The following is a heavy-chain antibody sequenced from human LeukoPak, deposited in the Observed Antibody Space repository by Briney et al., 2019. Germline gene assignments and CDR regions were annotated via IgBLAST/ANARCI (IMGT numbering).Heavy chain of an antibody. D-gene: IGHD5-12*01. CDR3: ARGRSTGYPYYFEY. V-gene: IGHV1-8*03. Sequence: ASVKVSCKASGYTFTSYDINWVRQATGRGLEWMGWMNPNSGSTGYAQKFQGRVTITRNTSISTAHMELSGLRSEDTAVYYCARGRSTGYPYYFEYWGQGTLVTVSS. J-gene: IGHJ4*02. CDR2: MNPNSGST. CDR1: GYTFTSYD.